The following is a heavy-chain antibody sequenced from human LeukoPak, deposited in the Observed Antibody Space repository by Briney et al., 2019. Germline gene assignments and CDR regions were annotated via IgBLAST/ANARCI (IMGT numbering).Heavy chain of an antibody. CDR3: ARDYGSGSYYKRYFDY. CDR1: GASVATGDYY. Sequence: SQTLSLTCTVSGASVATGDYYWTWIRQPAGKTLEWIGRIYSSGYTVYSPSLKSRVTISVDTSKNQFSLKLSSVTAADTAVYYCARDYGSGSYYKRYFDYWGQGTLVTVSS. CDR2: IYSSGYT. D-gene: IGHD3-10*01. V-gene: IGHV4-61*02. J-gene: IGHJ4*02.